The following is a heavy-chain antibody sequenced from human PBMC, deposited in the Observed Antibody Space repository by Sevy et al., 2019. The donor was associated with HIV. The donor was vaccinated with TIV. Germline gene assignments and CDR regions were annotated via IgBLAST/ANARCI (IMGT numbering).Heavy chain of an antibody. Sequence: GGSLRLSCAASGFTFVSYAMSWVRQAPGRGLEWVSAISGSDGSTYYADSVKGRFTISRDNSKNTLSLQMNSLRADDTAVYYCAKDVNDSGDYVLGALDYXGQGTLVTVSS. CDR3: AKDVNDSGDYVLGALDY. J-gene: IGHJ4*02. V-gene: IGHV3-23*01. CDR1: GFTFVSYA. D-gene: IGHD4-17*01. CDR2: ISGSDGST.